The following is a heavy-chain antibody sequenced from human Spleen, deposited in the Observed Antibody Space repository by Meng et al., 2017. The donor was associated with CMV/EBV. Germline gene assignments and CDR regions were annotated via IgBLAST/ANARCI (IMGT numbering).Heavy chain of an antibody. D-gene: IGHD3-10*02. CDR2: IYYTGST. CDR1: GGSVNSRNDY. J-gene: IGHJ4*02. CDR3: ATGPMFNY. Sequence: SETLSPTCTVSGGSVNSRNDYWSWIRQPPGKGLEWIGHIYYTGSTHYNPSLKSRGTISLDMSKNQFSLNLRSVTAADTAVYYCATGPMFNYWGQGTLVTVSS. V-gene: IGHV4-61*01.